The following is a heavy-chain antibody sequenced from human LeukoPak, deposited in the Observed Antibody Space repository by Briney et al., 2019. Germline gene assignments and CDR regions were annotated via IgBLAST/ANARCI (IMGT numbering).Heavy chain of an antibody. V-gene: IGHV3-23*01. Sequence: GGSLRLSCAASGFTLSSYAMNWVRQAPGKGLEWVSGISSSGGSTSYADSVKGRFTISRDNSKNTLYLQMNSLRAEDTAVYYCANPRDSSTWYTFDYWGQGTLVTVSS. CDR1: GFTLSSYA. CDR2: ISSSGGST. CDR3: ANPRDSSTWYTFDY. D-gene: IGHD6-13*01. J-gene: IGHJ4*02.